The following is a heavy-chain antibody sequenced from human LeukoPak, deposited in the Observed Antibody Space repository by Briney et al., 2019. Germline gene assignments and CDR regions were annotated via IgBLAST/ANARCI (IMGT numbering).Heavy chain of an antibody. CDR3: ARDKCSGGSCYVGFDP. D-gene: IGHD2-15*01. CDR2: ISAYNGNT. CDR1: GYTFTSYG. V-gene: IGHV1-18*04. Sequence: KPGASVKVSCKASGYTFTSYGISWVRQAPGQGLEWMGWISAYNGNTNYAQKLQGRVTMTTDTSTSTAYMELRSLRSDDTAVYYCARDKCSGGSCYVGFDPWGQGTLVTVSS. J-gene: IGHJ5*02.